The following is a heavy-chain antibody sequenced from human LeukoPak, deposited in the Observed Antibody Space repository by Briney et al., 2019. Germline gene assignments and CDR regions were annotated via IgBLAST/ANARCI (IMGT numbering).Heavy chain of an antibody. Sequence: LAGGSLRLSCAASGFTVSTYYMSWLRQAPGKGLEWVSVIYTDGNTYYASSVKGRFTISRDNSKNTLYLQMNSLRAEDTAIYYCARDGYKEWGQGTLVTVSS. D-gene: IGHD5-24*01. CDR3: ARDGYKE. CDR1: GFTVSTYY. CDR2: IYTDGNT. J-gene: IGHJ4*02. V-gene: IGHV3-53*01.